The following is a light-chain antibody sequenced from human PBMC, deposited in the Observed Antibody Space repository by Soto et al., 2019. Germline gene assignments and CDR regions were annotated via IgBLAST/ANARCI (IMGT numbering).Light chain of an antibody. CDR2: GAS. J-gene: IGKJ4*01. CDR3: QQSYSTPLT. Sequence: EIGLTQSPGTLSLSPGERATLSCRASQSVSSSYLAWYQQKPGQAPRLLIYGASNRATGIPDRFSGSGSGTDFTLTISSLQPEDFATYYCQQSYSTPLTFGGGTKVEIK. V-gene: IGKV3-20*01. CDR1: QSVSSSY.